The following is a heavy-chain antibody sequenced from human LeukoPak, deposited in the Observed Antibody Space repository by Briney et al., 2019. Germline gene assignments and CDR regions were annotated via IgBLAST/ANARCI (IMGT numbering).Heavy chain of an antibody. J-gene: IGHJ6*02. Sequence: KVGESLKISCKGSGYSFTSYWIGWVRQMPGKVLELMGIIYPGDSDTRYSPSFQGQVTISADKSISTAYLQWSSLKASDTAMYYCARSARRYYYYYGMDVWGQGTTVTVSS. CDR3: ARSARRYYYYYGMDV. CDR1: GYSFTSYW. V-gene: IGHV5-51*01. CDR2: IYPGDSDT.